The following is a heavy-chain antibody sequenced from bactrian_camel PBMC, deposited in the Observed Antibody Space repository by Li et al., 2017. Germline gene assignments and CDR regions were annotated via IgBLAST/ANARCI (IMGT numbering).Heavy chain of an antibody. V-gene: IGHV3S55*01. CDR2: IVSGGGQ. CDR1: GYAHDRYC. D-gene: IGHD2*01. CDR3: AADGGRWKHPSGSCLVAHEYDY. Sequence: QVQLVESGASVQAGGSLRLSCSASGYAHDRYCMAWFRQAPGKAREGVAAIVSGGGQRFADSVKGRFTISKDNAKNKMSLQIDSLKPEDSAMYYCAADGGRWKHPSGSCLVAHEYDYWGQGTQVTVS. J-gene: IGHJ4*01.